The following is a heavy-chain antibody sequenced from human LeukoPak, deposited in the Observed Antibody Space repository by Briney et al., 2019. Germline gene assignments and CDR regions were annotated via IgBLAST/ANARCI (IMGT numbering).Heavy chain of an antibody. J-gene: IGHJ5*02. Sequence: PGGSLRLACAVSGFTLSIYPLHCVRPAPGGGLAWVAAVSYDGSNKYYTDSMKGRITTSRDNSQTTLHQQMNSLRAEHTTVSCCASRGRYCSGSSCLNGFDPWGQGTLVTVSS. D-gene: IGHD2-15*01. CDR3: ASRGRYCSGSSCLNGFDP. CDR1: GFTLSIYP. V-gene: IGHV3-30*04. CDR2: VSYDGSNK.